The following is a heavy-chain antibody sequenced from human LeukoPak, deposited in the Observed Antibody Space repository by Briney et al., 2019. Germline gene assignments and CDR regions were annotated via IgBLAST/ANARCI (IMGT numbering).Heavy chain of an antibody. CDR1: GFTFSSYG. J-gene: IGHJ4*02. Sequence: GRSLRLSCAASGFTFSSYGMHWVRQAPGKGLEWVAVIWYDGSNKYYADSVKGRFTISRDNSKNTLYLQMNSLRAEDTAVYYCAKESSDYDSSGYYRYFDYWGQGTLVTVSS. D-gene: IGHD3-22*01. CDR3: AKESSDYDSSGYYRYFDY. CDR2: IWYDGSNK. V-gene: IGHV3-33*06.